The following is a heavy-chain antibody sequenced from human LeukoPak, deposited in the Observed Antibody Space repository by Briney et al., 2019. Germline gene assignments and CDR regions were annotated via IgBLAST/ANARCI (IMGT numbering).Heavy chain of an antibody. V-gene: IGHV1-69*06. CDR3: ARDFCSSTSCPWYYFDY. J-gene: IGHJ4*02. Sequence: SVKVSCKASGGTFSSYAISWVRQAPGQGLEWMGGIVPIFGTANYAQKFQGRVTITADKSTSTAYMELSSLRSEDTAVYYCARDFCSSTSCPWYYFDYWGQGTLVTVSS. CDR2: IVPIFGTA. D-gene: IGHD2-2*01. CDR1: GGTFSSYA.